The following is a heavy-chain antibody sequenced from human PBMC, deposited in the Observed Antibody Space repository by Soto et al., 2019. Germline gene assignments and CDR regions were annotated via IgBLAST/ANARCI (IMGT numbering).Heavy chain of an antibody. Sequence: SETLSLTCTVSGGSISSNYWTWIRQPPGKGLEWIGYVYNSGSTNYNPSLKSRVTISEDTSKSQFSLKVNSMTAADTTVYYCARYRREAVAGYTLDNWGQGILVTVSS. CDR1: GGSISSNY. D-gene: IGHD6-13*01. J-gene: IGHJ4*02. CDR3: ARYRREAVAGYTLDN. V-gene: IGHV4-59*01. CDR2: VYNSGST.